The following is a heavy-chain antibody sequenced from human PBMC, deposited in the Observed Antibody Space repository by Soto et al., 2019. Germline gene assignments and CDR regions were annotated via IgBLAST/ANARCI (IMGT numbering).Heavy chain of an antibody. CDR3: ARVDYYGSGSYYKDDF. CDR2: IYYSGST. D-gene: IGHD3-10*01. J-gene: IGHJ4*02. CDR1: GGSISSYY. V-gene: IGHV4-59*01. Sequence: SETLSLTCTVSGGSISSYYWSWIRQPPGKGLEWIGYIYYSGSTNYNPSLKSRVTISVDTSKNQFSLKLSSVTAADTAVYYCARVDYYGSGSYYKDDFWGQGTLVTVSS.